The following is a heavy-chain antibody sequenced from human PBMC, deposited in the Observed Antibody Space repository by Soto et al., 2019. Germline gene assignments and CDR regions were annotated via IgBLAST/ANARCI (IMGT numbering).Heavy chain of an antibody. V-gene: IGHV4-31*03. CDR1: GGSISSGGYY. D-gene: IGHD3-22*01. Sequence: PSETLSLTCTVSGGSISSGGYYWSWIRQHPGKGLEWIGYIYDSENTDYNPSLKSRATITVDTSKNQFSLKLSSVTAADTAVYYCAREYYYDSSKAVDIWGQGTMVTVSS. J-gene: IGHJ3*02. CDR3: AREYYYDSSKAVDI. CDR2: IYDSENT.